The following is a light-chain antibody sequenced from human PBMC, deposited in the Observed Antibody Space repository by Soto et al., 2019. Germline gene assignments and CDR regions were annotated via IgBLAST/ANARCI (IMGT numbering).Light chain of an antibody. J-gene: IGKJ5*01. V-gene: IGKV1-13*02. CDR3: QQYNSYIT. Sequence: AIQLTQSPSSLSASVGDRVTITCRASQGISSALAWYQQKPGKAPKLLIYDASSLESGVPSRFSGSGSGTEFTLTISSLQPDDFATYYCQQYNSYITFGQGTRLEIK. CDR1: QGISSA. CDR2: DAS.